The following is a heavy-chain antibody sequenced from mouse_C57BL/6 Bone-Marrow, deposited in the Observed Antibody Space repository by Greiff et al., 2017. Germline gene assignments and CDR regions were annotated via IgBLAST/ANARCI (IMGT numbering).Heavy chain of an antibody. Sequence: ESGPGLVKPSQSLSLTCSVTGYSITSGYYWNWIRQFPGNKLEWMGYISYDGSNNYNPSLKNRISITRDTSKNQFFLKLNSVTTEDTATYYCARWVTHLWGQGTTLTVSS. V-gene: IGHV3-6*01. J-gene: IGHJ2*01. D-gene: IGHD2-3*01. CDR1: GYSITSGYY. CDR3: ARWVTHL. CDR2: ISYDGSN.